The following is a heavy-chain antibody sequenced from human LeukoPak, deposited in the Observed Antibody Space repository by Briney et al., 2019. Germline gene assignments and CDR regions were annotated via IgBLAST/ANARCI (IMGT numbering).Heavy chain of an antibody. CDR2: INPSGGST. CDR1: GYTFTSYY. Sequence: ASVKVSCKASGYTFTSYYMHWVRQASGQGLEWMGIINPSGGSTSYAQKFQGRVTMTRDMSTSTVYMELSSLRSEDTAVYYCARGVVVPARFDPWGQGTLVTVSS. J-gene: IGHJ5*02. D-gene: IGHD2-2*01. V-gene: IGHV1-46*01. CDR3: ARGVVVPARFDP.